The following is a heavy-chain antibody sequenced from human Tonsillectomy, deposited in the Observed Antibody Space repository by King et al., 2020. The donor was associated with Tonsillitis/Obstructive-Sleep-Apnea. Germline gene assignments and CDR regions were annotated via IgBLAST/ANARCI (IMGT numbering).Heavy chain of an antibody. CDR3: ARAYLEDSSSSPYYYYYMDV. CDR2: IIPIFGTA. V-gene: IGHV1-69*01. CDR1: GGTFSSYA. D-gene: IGHD6-6*01. J-gene: IGHJ6*03. Sequence: VQLVQSGAEVKKPGSSVKVSCKASGGTFSSYAISWVRQAPGQGLEWMGGIIPIFGTANYAQKFQGRVTITADESTSTAYMELSRLRSEDPAVYYCARAYLEDSSSSPYYYYYMDVWGKGTTVTVSS.